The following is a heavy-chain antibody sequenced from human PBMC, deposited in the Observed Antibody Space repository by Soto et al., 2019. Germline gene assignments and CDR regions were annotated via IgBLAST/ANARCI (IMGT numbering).Heavy chain of an antibody. J-gene: IGHJ4*02. CDR1: GGSISSYY. D-gene: IGHD6-13*01. V-gene: IGHV4-59*01. Sequence: SETLSLTCTVSGGSISSYYWSWIRQPPGKGLEWIGYIYYSGSTNYNPSLKSRVTISVDTSKNQFSLKLSSVTAADTAVYYCARFPISSSSYYFDYWGQGTLVTVSS. CDR2: IYYSGST. CDR3: ARFPISSSSYYFDY.